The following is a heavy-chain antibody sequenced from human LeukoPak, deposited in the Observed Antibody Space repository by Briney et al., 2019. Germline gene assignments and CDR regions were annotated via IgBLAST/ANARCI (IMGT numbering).Heavy chain of an antibody. CDR1: GGSISIYY. J-gene: IGHJ4*02. CDR2: IYYSGST. CDR3: AREGSGSSGYYSFDY. V-gene: IGHV4-59*01. Sequence: SETLSLTCTVSGGSISIYYWSWIRQPPGKGLEWIGYIYYSGSTNYNPSLKSRVTISVGTPKNQFSLKLSSVTAADTAVYYCAREGSGSSGYYSFDYWGQGTLVTVSS. D-gene: IGHD3-22*01.